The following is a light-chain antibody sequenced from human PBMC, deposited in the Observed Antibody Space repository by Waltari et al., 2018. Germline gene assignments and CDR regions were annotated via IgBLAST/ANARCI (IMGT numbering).Light chain of an antibody. CDR1: SGPVLDFRF. Sequence: QAVVTQEPSLTVSPGETVTLTCASSSGPVLDFRFPSWPQQRPGPAPRTLIYDTSINNMWTPARFSGSLIGGRAVLTLSGAQPEDEADYYCLLSFRSGWVFGGGTRLIV. J-gene: IGLJ3*02. V-gene: IGLV7-46*01. CDR3: LLSFRSGWV. CDR2: DTS.